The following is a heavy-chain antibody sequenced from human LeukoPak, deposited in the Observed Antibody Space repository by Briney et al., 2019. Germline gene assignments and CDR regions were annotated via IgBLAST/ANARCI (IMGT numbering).Heavy chain of an antibody. CDR1: GGSFSGYY. CDR2: INHSGST. D-gene: IGHD3-3*01. V-gene: IGHV4-34*01. Sequence: SETLSLTCAVYGGSFSGYYWSWIRQPPGKGLEWIGEINHSGSTNYNPSLKSRVTISVDTSKNQFSLKLSSVTAADTAVYYCARHPYYDFWSGYYMGFDYWGQGTLVTVSS. CDR3: ARHPYYDFWSGYYMGFDY. J-gene: IGHJ4*02.